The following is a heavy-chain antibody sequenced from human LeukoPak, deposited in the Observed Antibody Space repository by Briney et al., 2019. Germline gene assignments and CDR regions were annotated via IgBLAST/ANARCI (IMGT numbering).Heavy chain of an antibody. CDR2: IYYSGST. V-gene: IGHV4-39*01. D-gene: IGHD3-10*01. CDR1: GGSISSGSYY. Sequence: SQTLSLTCTVSGGSISSGSYYWSWIRQPAGKGLEWIGSIYYSGSTYYNPSLKSRVTISVDTSKNQFSLKLSSVTAADTAVYYCARLGRPGVTYYYGSGSYYRREYFDYWGQGTLVTVSS. CDR3: ARLGRPGVTYYYGSGSYYRREYFDY. J-gene: IGHJ4*02.